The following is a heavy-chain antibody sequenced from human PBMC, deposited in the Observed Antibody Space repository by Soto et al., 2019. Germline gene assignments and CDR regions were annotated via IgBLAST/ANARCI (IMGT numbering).Heavy chain of an antibody. CDR3: ARSSGGVFGIIIEGPRWLTP. D-gene: IGHD3-16*02. J-gene: IGHJ5*02. CDR1: ADTFTSYY. Sequence: ASVKFSCKAPADTFTSYYRHWGRQAPGHGLEWMGIINPNGGSTRFAQTCQGRITMTTGTSTSTGYVELRSLIAEDTAGNYCARSSGGVFGIIIEGPRWLTPWGQGCLVRSPQ. V-gene: IGHV1-46*01. CDR2: INPNGGST.